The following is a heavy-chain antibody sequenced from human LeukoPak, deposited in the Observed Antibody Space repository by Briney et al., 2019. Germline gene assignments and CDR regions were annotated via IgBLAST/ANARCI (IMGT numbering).Heavy chain of an antibody. CDR2: IYYSGST. Sequence: SETLSLTCTVSGGSISRSSYYWGWVRQPPGKGLDWIGSIYYSGSTYYNPSLKSRVTISVDTSKNHSSLKLTSVTAADTAVYYCARRIPTFFFDYWGQGTLVTVSP. V-gene: IGHV4-39*01. J-gene: IGHJ4*02. D-gene: IGHD2-21*01. CDR1: GGSISRSSYY. CDR3: ARRIPTFFFDY.